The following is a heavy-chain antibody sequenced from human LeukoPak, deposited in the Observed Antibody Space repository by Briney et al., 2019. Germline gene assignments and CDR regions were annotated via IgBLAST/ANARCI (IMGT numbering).Heavy chain of an antibody. CDR1: GNYW. CDR2: INSDGSWT. D-gene: IGHD2-2*01. J-gene: IGHJ4*02. V-gene: IGHV3-74*01. CDR3: VSFYGTY. Sequence: GGSLRLSCAASGNYWMHWVRQAPGKGLVWVSHINSDGSWTSYAGSVKGRFTISKDNAKNTVYLQMNNLRAEDTAVYYCVSFYGTYWGRGTLVTVSS.